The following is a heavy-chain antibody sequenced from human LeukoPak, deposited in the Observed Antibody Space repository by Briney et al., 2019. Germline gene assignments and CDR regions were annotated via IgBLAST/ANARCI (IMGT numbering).Heavy chain of an antibody. CDR2: ISWNSGSI. V-gene: IGHV3-9*01. J-gene: IGHJ6*03. D-gene: IGHD6-13*01. CDR1: GFTFDDYA. CDR3: SKDSAGIHTNMDV. Sequence: PGRSLRLSCAASGFTFDDYAMHWVRQAPGKGLEWVSGISWNSGSIGYADSVKGRFTISRDNAKNSLYLQMNSLRAEDTALYYCSKDSAGIHTNMDVWGKGATVTVSS.